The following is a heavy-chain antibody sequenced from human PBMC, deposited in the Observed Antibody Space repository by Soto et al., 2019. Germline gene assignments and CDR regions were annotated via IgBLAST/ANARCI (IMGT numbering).Heavy chain of an antibody. CDR1: GGSVSSGSYY. Sequence: QGQLQESAPGLVKPSETLSLTCTVSGGSVSSGSYYWCWIRQPPGKGLEWLGYIYHSVSTNYNPSRKSRFPRSVGTSKNPFSLSLTSVSDADPAVYYCARHRSAFLDPWGDGTLVTVAS. CDR2: IYHSVST. CDR3: ARHRSAFLDP. J-gene: IGHJ5*02. V-gene: IGHV4-61*01. D-gene: IGHD3-3*01.